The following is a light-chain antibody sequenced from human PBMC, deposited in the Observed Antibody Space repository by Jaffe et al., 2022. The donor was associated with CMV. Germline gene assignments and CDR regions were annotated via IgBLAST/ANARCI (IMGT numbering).Light chain of an antibody. J-gene: IGLJ1*01. V-gene: IGLV2-14*03. CDR2: DVT. CDR3: MSYTSTSTFCV. CDR1: ISDIGGYNY. Sequence: QSALTQPASVSGSPGQSITISCTGTISDIGGYNYVSWYQQYPRKAPKLLIYDVTNRPSGVSNRFSGSKSGNMASLTISGLQAEDEADYYCMSYTSTSTFCVFGTGTKVTVL.